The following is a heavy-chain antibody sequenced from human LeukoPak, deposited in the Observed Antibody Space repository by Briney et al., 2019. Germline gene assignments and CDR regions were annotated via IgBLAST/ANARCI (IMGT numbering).Heavy chain of an antibody. J-gene: IGHJ4*02. D-gene: IGHD3-3*01. CDR1: GYSISSGYY. CDR3: ARKGLRPLEWLSEYFFDY. Sequence: SETLSLTCTVSGYSISSGYYWGWIRQSPGKGLEWIGHINHVGITNHNPSLKSRVTISVDTSKNQFTLKVRSVTAADTGVYFCARKGLRPLEWLSEYFFDYWGQGTLVSVAS. V-gene: IGHV4-38-2*02. CDR2: INHVGIT.